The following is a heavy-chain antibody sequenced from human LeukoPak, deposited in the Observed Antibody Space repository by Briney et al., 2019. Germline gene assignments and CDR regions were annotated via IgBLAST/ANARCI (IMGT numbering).Heavy chain of an antibody. CDR1: GYTFTSYY. V-gene: IGHV1-46*01. J-gene: IGHJ4*02. CDR2: INPSGGST. D-gene: IGHD3-3*01. CDR3: ARVPLDDFWSGYYFDY. Sequence: GASVKVSCKASGYTFTSYYMHWVRQAPGQGLEWMGIINPSGGSTSYAQKFQGRVTMTRDMSTSTVYMELSSLRSEDTAVYYCARVPLDDFWSGYYFDYWGQGTLVTVSS.